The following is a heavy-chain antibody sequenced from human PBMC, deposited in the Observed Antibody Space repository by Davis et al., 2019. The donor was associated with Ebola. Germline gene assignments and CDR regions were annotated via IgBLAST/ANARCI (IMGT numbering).Heavy chain of an antibody. D-gene: IGHD2/OR15-2a*01. V-gene: IGHV4-34*01. CDR1: GASLSGYY. CDR2: INDMGRT. Sequence: PSETLSLTCAVYGASLSGYYWSWIRQPPGKGLERIGEINDMGRTNYNPSLKSRITISIDTSRNQFSLKLTSVTAADTAVYYCARVSTFFPRFDTWGQGTLVTVSS. CDR3: ARVSTFFPRFDT. J-gene: IGHJ5*02.